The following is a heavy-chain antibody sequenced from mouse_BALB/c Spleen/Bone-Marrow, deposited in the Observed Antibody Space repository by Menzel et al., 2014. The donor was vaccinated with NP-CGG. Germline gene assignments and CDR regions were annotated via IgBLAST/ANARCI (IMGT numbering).Heavy chain of an antibody. CDR3: ARGEDGLDS. Sequence: QVQLQQSGAELVRPGTSVKMSCKAAGYTFTNYWRVWGKQRPGHGLEWIGDIYPGGGYTNYNEKFKGKATLTADTSSSSAYMLLSSLTSEDSAIYYCARGEDGLDSWGQGTTLTVSS. D-gene: IGHD2-3*01. V-gene: IGHV1-63*02. J-gene: IGHJ2*01. CDR1: GYTFTNYW. CDR2: IYPGGGYT.